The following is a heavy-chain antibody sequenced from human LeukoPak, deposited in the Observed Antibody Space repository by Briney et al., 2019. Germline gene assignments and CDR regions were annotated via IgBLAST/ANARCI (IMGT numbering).Heavy chain of an antibody. J-gene: IGHJ4*02. V-gene: IGHV1-2*06. CDR2: INPNSGGT. CDR1: GYTFTGYY. CDR3: ARVAIYYYDSSTAGRLEDY. D-gene: IGHD3-22*01. Sequence: ASVKVSCKASGYTFTGYYMHWVRQAPGQGLEWMGRINPNSGGTNYAQKFQGRVTMTRDTSISAAYMELSRLRSDDTAEYYCARVAIYYYDSSTAGRLEDYWGQGTLVTVSS.